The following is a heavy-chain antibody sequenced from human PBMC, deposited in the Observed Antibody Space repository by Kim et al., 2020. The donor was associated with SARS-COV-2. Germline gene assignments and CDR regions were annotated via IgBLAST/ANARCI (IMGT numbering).Heavy chain of an antibody. CDR3: AREDYGSGDYYFDY. V-gene: IGHV3-53*01. Sequence: GGSLRLSCAASGFTVSSNYMSWVRQAPGKGLEWVSVIYSGGSTYYADSVKGRFTISRDNSKNTLYLQMNSLRAEDTAVYYCAREDYGSGDYYFDYWGQGTLVTVSS. D-gene: IGHD3-10*01. J-gene: IGHJ4*02. CDR2: IYSGGST. CDR1: GFTVSSNY.